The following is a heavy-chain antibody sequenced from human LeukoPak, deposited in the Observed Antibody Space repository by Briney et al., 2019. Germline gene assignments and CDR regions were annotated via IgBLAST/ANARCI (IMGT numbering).Heavy chain of an antibody. CDR2: IYYSGST. CDR3: AREKATPEAVFDY. J-gene: IGHJ4*02. D-gene: IGHD5-24*01. Sequence: PSETLSLTCTVSGGSISSGGYYWSWIRQHPGEGLEWIGYIYYSGSTYYNPSLKSRVTISVDTSKNQSSLKLSSVTAADTAVYYCAREKATPEAVFDYWGQGTLVTVSS. V-gene: IGHV4-31*03. CDR1: GGSISSGGYY.